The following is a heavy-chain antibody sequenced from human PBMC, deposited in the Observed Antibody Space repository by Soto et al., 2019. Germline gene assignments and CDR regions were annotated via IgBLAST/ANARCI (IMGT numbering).Heavy chain of an antibody. CDR1: GVSISSNY. CDR2: IYYSGTT. V-gene: IGHV4-59*01. J-gene: IGHJ4*02. CDR3: ASGGSSFDY. D-gene: IGHD2-2*01. Sequence: SKTLSLTCTFSGVSISSNYWSWIRQPPGKGLEWCAYIYYSGTTSYNPSLKSRVTISVDTSKNQFSLKVSSVTAADTAVYYCASGGSSFDYWGQGTLVTVSS.